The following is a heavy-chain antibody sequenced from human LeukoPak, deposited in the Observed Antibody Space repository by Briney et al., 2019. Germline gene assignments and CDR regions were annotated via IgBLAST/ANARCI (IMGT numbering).Heavy chain of an antibody. V-gene: IGHV3-15*01. D-gene: IGHD6-19*01. J-gene: IGHJ1*01. CDR3: TTSGWSDH. Sequence: GGSLRLSCVASRFAFSQAWMSWVRQAPGKGLEWVGRIKSESDGGTTDYAAPVKGRFTISRDDSKNTLFLQMNSLQTEDTAVYYCTTSGWSDHWGQGTLVTVSS. CDR1: RFAFSQAW. CDR2: IKSESDGGTT.